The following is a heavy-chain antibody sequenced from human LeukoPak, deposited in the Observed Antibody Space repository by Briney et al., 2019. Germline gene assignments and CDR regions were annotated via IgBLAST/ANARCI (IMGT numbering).Heavy chain of an antibody. Sequence: SDVLSPTPRVPLGPPTVYGSWTRPSSGKGLEWIGCLYPNASTSYNSPLKIRVTISLDTSKKQGSLMLKSVTAADTAVYCCARDVRRALRFNNFYPYSGMDVWGKGTTVIVST. J-gene: IGHJ6*04. CDR3: ARDVRRALRFNNFYPYSGMDV. CDR1: LGPPTVY. V-gene: IGHV4-4*07. D-gene: IGHD3-3*01. CDR2: LYPNAST.